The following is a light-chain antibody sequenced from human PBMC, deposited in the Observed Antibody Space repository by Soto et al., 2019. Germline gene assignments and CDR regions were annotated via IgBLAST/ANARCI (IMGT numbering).Light chain of an antibody. Sequence: DIQMTQSPSSVSASVGDRVTITCRASQGISSWVAGYQQKPGKAPNLLIYAASSLQSGVPSRFSGSVSGTEFTLGISSLQPEEFGFYYCRQAYTFPLTFGGGTEVDIK. V-gene: IGKV1-12*01. CDR2: AAS. CDR3: RQAYTFPLT. J-gene: IGKJ4*01. CDR1: QGISSW.